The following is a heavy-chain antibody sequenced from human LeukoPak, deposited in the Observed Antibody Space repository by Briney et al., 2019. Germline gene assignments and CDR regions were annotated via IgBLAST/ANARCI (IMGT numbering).Heavy chain of an antibody. CDR2: IYYSGST. V-gene: IGHV4-39*02. CDR3: ARGHYGLDP. D-gene: IGHD3-16*01. Sequence: SETLSLTCTVSGGSISSSSYYWGWIRQPPGKGLEWIGSIYYSGSTYYNPSLKSRVTISVDTSKNHFSLKLRSVTAADTAMYYCARGHYGLDPWGQGTLVTVSS. J-gene: IGHJ5*02. CDR1: GGSISSSSYY.